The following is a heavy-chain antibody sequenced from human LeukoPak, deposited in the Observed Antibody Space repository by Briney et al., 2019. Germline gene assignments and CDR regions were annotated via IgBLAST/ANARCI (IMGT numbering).Heavy chain of an antibody. CDR2: IYYSGST. D-gene: IGHD5-18*01. CDR1: GGSISSGGYY. V-gene: IGHV4-31*03. J-gene: IGHJ3*02. Sequence: SQTLSLTCTVSGGSISSGGYYWSWIRQHPGKGLEWIGYIYYSGSTYYNPSLKSRVTISVDTSKNQFSLKLSSVTAADTAVYYCAREGVDTAMAEIDDAFDIWGQGTMVTVSS. CDR3: AREGVDTAMAEIDDAFDI.